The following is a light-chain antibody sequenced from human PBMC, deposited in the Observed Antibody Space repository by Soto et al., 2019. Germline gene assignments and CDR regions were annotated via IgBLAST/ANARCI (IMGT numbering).Light chain of an antibody. CDR2: DAS. CDR1: QDISNY. Sequence: DIQMTQSPSSLSASVGDRVTITCQASQDISNYLNWYQQKLGKAPKVLIYDASKLETGVPSRFSGSGSGTDFTFTISSLQPEDIATYYCQQYENFPLTFGGGTKVEIK. J-gene: IGKJ4*01. V-gene: IGKV1-33*01. CDR3: QQYENFPLT.